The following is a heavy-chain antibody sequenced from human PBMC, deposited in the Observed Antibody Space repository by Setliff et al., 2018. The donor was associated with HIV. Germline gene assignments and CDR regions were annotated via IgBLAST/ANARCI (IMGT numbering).Heavy chain of an antibody. V-gene: IGHV4-4*07. Sequence: SETLSLTCTVSGGSISGFYWNWIRQSAGKGLQWIGRIYDSGSTKYNPSLKSRVTISLDTSKDRFSLQLTSVTAADTAVYYCASSPAWRSDFGLHTFDYWGQGTLVTVSS. J-gene: IGHJ4*02. CDR1: GGSISGFY. CDR3: ASSPAWRSDFGLHTFDY. CDR2: IYDSGST. D-gene: IGHD2-2*01.